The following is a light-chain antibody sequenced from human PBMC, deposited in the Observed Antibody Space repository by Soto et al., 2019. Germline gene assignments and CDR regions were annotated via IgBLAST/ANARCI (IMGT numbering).Light chain of an antibody. CDR3: QQFNGFPLT. CDR1: QDIGSA. V-gene: IGKV1-13*02. J-gene: IGKJ4*01. CDR2: DAS. Sequence: IQLTQSPSSLSASVGDRVTITCLAGQDIGSAVAWYQQRPGKAPKLLLYDASNLEAGVPSRFSGSGSGTDFTLTITSLRPEDFATYYWQQFNGFPLTFGGGTKVQIK.